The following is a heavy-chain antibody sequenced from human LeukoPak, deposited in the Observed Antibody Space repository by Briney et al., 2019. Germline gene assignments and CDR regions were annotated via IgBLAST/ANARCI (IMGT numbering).Heavy chain of an antibody. CDR3: ARGAIYDFWSGRPLPPWFDP. D-gene: IGHD3-3*01. CDR2: IWYDGSNK. V-gene: IGHV3-33*08. CDR1: GFTFSSYW. J-gene: IGHJ5*02. Sequence: PGGSLRLSCAASGFTFSSYWMHWVRQAPGKGLEWVAVIWYDGSNKYYADSVKGRFTISRDNSKNTLYLQMNSLRAEDTAVYYCARGAIYDFWSGRPLPPWFDPWGQGTLVTVSS.